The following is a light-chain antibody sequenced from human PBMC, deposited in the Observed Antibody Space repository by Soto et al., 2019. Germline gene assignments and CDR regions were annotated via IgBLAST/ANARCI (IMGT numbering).Light chain of an antibody. CDR1: QDISNY. J-gene: IGKJ2*03. CDR2: DAS. V-gene: IGKV1-33*01. CDR3: QQYNS. Sequence: DIQMTQSPSSLSASVGDRVTITCQASQDISNYLNWYQQKPGKAPKLLIYDASNLETGVPSRFSGSGSGTDFTFTISSLQPEDIATYYCQQYNSFGRGTKVDIK.